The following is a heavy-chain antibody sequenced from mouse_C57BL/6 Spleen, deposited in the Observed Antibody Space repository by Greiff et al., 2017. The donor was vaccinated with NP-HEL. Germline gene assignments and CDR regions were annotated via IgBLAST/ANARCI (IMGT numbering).Heavy chain of an antibody. Sequence: VQLQQSGPELVKPGASVKMSCKASGYTFTDYNMHWVKQSHGKSLEWIGDINPNNGGTSYNQKFKGKATLTVNKSSSTAYMELRSLTSEDSAVYYCAKDTTVVEGYFDVWGTGTTVTVSS. CDR3: AKDTTVVEGYFDV. CDR1: GYTFTDYN. J-gene: IGHJ1*03. V-gene: IGHV1-22*01. D-gene: IGHD1-1*01. CDR2: INPNNGGT.